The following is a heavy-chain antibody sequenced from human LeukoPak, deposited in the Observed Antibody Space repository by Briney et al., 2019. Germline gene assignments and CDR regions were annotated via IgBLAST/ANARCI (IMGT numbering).Heavy chain of an antibody. CDR1: GFTVSSIY. Sequence: GGSLRLSCAASGFTVSSIYMSWVRQSPGKGLEWVSVIYSGGCTYYADSVKGRFTSSRDNSKNTLYLQMNSLRVDDTAVYYCAKRGAEVGETVAPGDYWGQGTLVTVSS. J-gene: IGHJ4*02. D-gene: IGHD1-26*01. V-gene: IGHV3-53*01. CDR3: AKRGAEVGETVAPGDY. CDR2: IYSGGCT.